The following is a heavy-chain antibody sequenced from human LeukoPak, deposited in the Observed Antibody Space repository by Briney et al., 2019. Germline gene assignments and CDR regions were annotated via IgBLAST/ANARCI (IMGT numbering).Heavy chain of an antibody. Sequence: GGSLRLSCAASGFTFSSYSMNWVRQAPGKGLEWVSSISSSSSYIYYADSVKGRFTISRDNAKNSLYLQMNSLRAEDTAVYYCAREGGAEEYCSGGSCYSDFDYWGQGTLVTVSS. CDR1: GFTFSSYS. D-gene: IGHD2-15*01. J-gene: IGHJ4*02. CDR3: AREGGAEEYCSGGSCYSDFDY. V-gene: IGHV3-21*01. CDR2: ISSSSSYI.